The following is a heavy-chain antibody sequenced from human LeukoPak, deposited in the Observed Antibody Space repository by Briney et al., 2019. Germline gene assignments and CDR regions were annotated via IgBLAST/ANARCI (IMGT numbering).Heavy chain of an antibody. V-gene: IGHV3-23*01. D-gene: IGHD2-15*01. CDR3: ARGGGSSVFDY. CDR2: ITTSDGNT. Sequence: GGSLRLSCAASGFTFSSYTMSWVRQAPGKGLEWVSTITTSDGNTYYADSVKGRFTVSRDNSKNTLYLQVSSLRAEDTAVYYCARGGGSSVFDYWGQGALVTVSS. J-gene: IGHJ4*02. CDR1: GFTFSSYT.